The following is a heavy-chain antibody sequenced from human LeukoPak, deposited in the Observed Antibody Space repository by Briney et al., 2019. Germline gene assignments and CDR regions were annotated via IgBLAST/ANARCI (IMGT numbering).Heavy chain of an antibody. V-gene: IGHV4-39*01. J-gene: IGHJ4*02. Sequence: PSETLSLTCTVSGASINTDSFYWAWIRQSPGKGLDWIGTSSYNGNTYYNASVKSRASISVDSSKNQISLKLSSVTAADTAIYYCARTPYSNEGELLGYFDFWGQGTRVAVSS. CDR3: ARTPYSNEGELLGYFDF. D-gene: IGHD1-26*01. CDR1: GASINTDSFY. CDR2: SSYNGNT.